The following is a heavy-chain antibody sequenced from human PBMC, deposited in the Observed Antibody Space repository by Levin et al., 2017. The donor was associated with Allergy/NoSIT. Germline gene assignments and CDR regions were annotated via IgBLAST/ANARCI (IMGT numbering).Heavy chain of an antibody. D-gene: IGHD3-10*01. CDR1: GFTFTNYA. J-gene: IGHJ4*02. CDR3: AKDRWVGVNDF. Sequence: GESLKISCAASGFTFTNYAMSWVRQAPGKGLEWVSGIGGSGESTYYADSVKGRFIISRDNSKNTLYLQMNRLRGEDTAVYFCAKDRWVGVNDFWGQGTLVTVSS. CDR2: IGGSGEST. V-gene: IGHV3-23*01.